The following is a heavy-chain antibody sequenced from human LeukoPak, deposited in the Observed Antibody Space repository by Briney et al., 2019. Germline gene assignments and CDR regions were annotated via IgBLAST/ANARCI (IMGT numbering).Heavy chain of an antibody. Sequence: GGSLRLSCAASGFTFSSYAMSWVRHAPGKGLEWVSTITASGNSTYYADSVRGRFTISRDNSKNTLYLQMNSLRAEDTAVYYCAKYRGGFDYWGQGTLVSVSS. J-gene: IGHJ4*02. CDR2: ITASGNST. V-gene: IGHV3-23*01. CDR3: AKYRGGFDY. CDR1: GFTFSSYA.